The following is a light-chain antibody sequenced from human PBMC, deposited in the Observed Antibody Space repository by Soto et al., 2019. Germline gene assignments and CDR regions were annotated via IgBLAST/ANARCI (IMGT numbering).Light chain of an antibody. Sequence: DIQMTQSPSSLSASVGDRVTITCRASQDVRDDLGWYQQTPGKAPERLIYEASTLHRGVPSRFRGSGSGTEFTLTISSLQPEDFETYYCLQYSSYPWTFGQGPRV. V-gene: IGKV1-17*01. CDR1: QDVRDD. CDR3: LQYSSYPWT. J-gene: IGKJ1*01. CDR2: EAS.